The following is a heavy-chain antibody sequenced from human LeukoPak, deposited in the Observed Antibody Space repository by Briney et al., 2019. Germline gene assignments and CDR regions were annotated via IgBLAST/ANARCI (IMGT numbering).Heavy chain of an antibody. D-gene: IGHD4-17*01. V-gene: IGHV4-59*08. J-gene: IGHJ4*02. CDR1: GGSISSYY. CDR3: ARHVSGALDRLRPEGYFDY. Sequence: PSETLSLTCTVSGGSISSYYWSWIRQPPGKGLEWIGYIYYSGSTNYNPSLKSRVTISVDTSKNQFSLKLSSVTAADTAVYYCARHVSGALDRLRPEGYFDYWGQGMLVTVSS. CDR2: IYYSGST.